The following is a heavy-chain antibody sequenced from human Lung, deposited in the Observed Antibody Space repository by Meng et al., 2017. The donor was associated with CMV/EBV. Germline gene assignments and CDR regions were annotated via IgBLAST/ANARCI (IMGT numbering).Heavy chain of an antibody. D-gene: IGHD3-22*01. V-gene: IGHV1-2*02. J-gene: IGHJ5*02. CDR2: INPGTGGT. Sequence: SCKASGYTFSAYYIHWLRQAPGQGLEWLGWINPGTGGTDCAQKFQGRVTMTRDTSISTVYLELTTLTSDDTAVYFCARAPYESNFDPWGQGTLVTVSS. CDR3: ARAPYESNFDP. CDR1: GYTFSAYY.